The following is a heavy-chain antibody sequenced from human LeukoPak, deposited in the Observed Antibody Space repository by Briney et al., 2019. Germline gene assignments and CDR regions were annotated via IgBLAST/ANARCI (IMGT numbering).Heavy chain of an antibody. D-gene: IGHD6-19*01. J-gene: IGHJ6*03. CDR3: ARGPSIAVSRYFYNYYMDV. V-gene: IGHV4-59*01. CDR1: GGSINSYY. CDR2: AYYSGIT. Sequence: PSETLSLTCSVSGGSINSYYWGWIRQPPGKGLEWIGHAYYSGITNYIPSLKSRATISVDTSKKQLSLKLSSVTAADTAVYYCARGPSIAVSRYFYNYYMDVWGKGTTVTVSS.